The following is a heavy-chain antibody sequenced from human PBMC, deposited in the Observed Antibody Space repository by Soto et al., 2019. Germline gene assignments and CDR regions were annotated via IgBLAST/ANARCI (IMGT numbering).Heavy chain of an antibody. CDR1: GGSISSYY. D-gene: IGHD3-22*01. V-gene: IGHV4-59*01. CDR3: ARGLISGYYLYDAFDI. CDR2: IYYSGST. J-gene: IGHJ3*02. Sequence: QVQLQESGPGLVKPSETLSLTCTVSGGSISSYYWSWIRQPPGKGLECIGYIYYSGSTNNKPSLKIRVTISVDTSKNHSSLKLISVTAADTAVYYCARGLISGYYLYDAFDIWGQGTMVTVSS.